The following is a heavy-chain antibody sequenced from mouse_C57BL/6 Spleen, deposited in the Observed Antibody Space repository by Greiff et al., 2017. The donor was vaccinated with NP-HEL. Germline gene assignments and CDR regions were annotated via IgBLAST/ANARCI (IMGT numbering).Heavy chain of an antibody. CDR1: GYTFTDYN. D-gene: IGHD1-1*01. V-gene: IGHV1-18*01. CDR2: INPNNGGT. J-gene: IGHJ3*01. Sequence: VQLQQSGPELVKPGASVKIPCKASGYTFTDYNMDWVKQSHGKSLEWIGDINPNNGGTIYNQKFKGKATFTVDKSSSTAYMELRSLTSEDTAVYYWARGDDYGSPFAYWGQGTLVTVSA. CDR3: ARGDDYGSPFAY.